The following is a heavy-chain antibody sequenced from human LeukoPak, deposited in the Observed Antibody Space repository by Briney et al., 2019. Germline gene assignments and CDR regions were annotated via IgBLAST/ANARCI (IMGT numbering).Heavy chain of an antibody. CDR2: MSYDGARQ. V-gene: IGHV3-30-3*01. D-gene: IGHD2-15*01. CDR3: VIENKLDCSSGSCCPFGP. Sequence: PGGSLRLSCAASGFIFTDYAVHWVRQAPGKGLEWVAFMSYDGARQQYADSVKGRFTISRDTSKNTLYLQMNSLRPEDTAVFFCVIENKLDCSSGSCCPFGPLGQGTLLTVSS. J-gene: IGHJ5*02. CDR1: GFIFTDYA.